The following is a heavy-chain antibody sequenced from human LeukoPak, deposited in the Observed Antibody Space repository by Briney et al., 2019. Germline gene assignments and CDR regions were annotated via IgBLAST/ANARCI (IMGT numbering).Heavy chain of an antibody. V-gene: IGHV4-59*12. CDR1: GGSISSYY. Sequence: SETLSLTCTVSGGSISSYYWSWIRQPPGKGLEWIGYIYYSGSTNYNPSLKSRVTISVDTSKNQFSLKLSSVTAADTATYYCARTGYSSTWSPLNHFDYWGQGLLVTVST. J-gene: IGHJ4*02. CDR3: ARTGYSSTWSPLNHFDY. D-gene: IGHD6-13*01. CDR2: IYYSGST.